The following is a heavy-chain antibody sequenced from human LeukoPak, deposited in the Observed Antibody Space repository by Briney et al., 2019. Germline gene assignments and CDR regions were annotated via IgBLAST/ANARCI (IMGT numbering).Heavy chain of an antibody. V-gene: IGHV3-7*01. Sequence: GGSLRLSCAASGFIFSDYWMSWVRQAPGKGLEWVANIKEDGSEKYYVDSVKGRFTISRDNAKKSLYLQMNSLRAEDTAVYYCARAYSSSWYDGFDLWGQGTMVTVSS. J-gene: IGHJ3*01. CDR2: IKEDGSEK. D-gene: IGHD6-13*01. CDR1: GFIFSDYW. CDR3: ARAYSSSWYDGFDL.